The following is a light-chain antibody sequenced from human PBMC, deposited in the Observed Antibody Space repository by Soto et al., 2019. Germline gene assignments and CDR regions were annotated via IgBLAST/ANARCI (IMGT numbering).Light chain of an antibody. Sequence: DIQMIQSPSSLSASVGDRVAITCRSSQSISDYLNWYQQKPGKALKLVIYGASNLQSGVPPRFSGSGSGSEFTLTISGLQPDDFAIYFCQQSYSLPLTFGPGTKVDV. CDR3: QQSYSLPLT. V-gene: IGKV1-39*01. J-gene: IGKJ3*01. CDR1: QSISDY. CDR2: GAS.